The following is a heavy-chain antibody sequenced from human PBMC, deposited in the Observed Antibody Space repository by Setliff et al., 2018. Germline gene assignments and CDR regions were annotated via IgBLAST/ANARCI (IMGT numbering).Heavy chain of an antibody. Sequence: GGSLRLSCAASGFTFSSYSMNWVRQAPGKGLEWVSSISSSSSYIYYADSVKGRFTISRDNAKNSLYLQMNSLRAEDTAVYYCARDGAHSGSYYRYDCWGQGTLVTVSS. CDR1: GFTFSSYS. CDR3: ARDGAHSGSYYRYDC. V-gene: IGHV3-21*01. J-gene: IGHJ4*02. CDR2: ISSSSSYI. D-gene: IGHD1-26*01.